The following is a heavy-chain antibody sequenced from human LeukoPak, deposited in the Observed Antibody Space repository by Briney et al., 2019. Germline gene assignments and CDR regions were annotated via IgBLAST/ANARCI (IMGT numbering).Heavy chain of an antibody. D-gene: IGHD5-12*01. V-gene: IGHV1-24*01. J-gene: IGHJ1*01. CDR2: FDPEDGET. Sequence: GASVKVSCKVSGYSLTDLAVHWVRLAPGKGLEWMGGFDPEDGETIYAQKFQGRLTMIEDTSADTAYMQLRSLRSDDTAVYYCATIYDYQLLLELWGQGTLVTVSS. CDR1: GYSLTDLA. CDR3: ATIYDYQLLLEL.